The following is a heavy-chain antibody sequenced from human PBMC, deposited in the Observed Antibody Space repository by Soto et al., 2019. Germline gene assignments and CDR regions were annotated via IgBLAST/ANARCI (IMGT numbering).Heavy chain of an antibody. Sequence: QVQLIQSEAEVKKPGSSVRVSCTASGGIFGSHGFSWVRQAPGQRRGWVGGFIPIFRTLTYTEKFQARVRIAADESTNTVYLALSSLTSEDTAVYYCVRDRRIYYSDPHDEFVASDYQVWGQGTMVSVSS. CDR1: GGIFGSHG. CDR2: FIPIFRTL. D-gene: IGHD3-22*01. J-gene: IGHJ3*01. CDR3: VRDRRIYYSDPHDEFVASDYQV. V-gene: IGHV1-69*01.